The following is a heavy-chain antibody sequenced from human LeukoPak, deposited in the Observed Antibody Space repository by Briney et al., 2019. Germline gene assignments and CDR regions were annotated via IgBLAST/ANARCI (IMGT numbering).Heavy chain of an antibody. V-gene: IGHV3-9*01. CDR2: ISWNSGSI. CDR3: AKDRLLTGTTALFDY. Sequence: GGSLRLSCAASGFTFSDHYMDWVRQAPGKGLEWVSGISWNSGSIGYADSVKGRFTISRDNAKNSLYLQMNSLRAEDTALYYCAKDRLLTGTTALFDYWGQGTLVTVSS. D-gene: IGHD1-20*01. J-gene: IGHJ4*02. CDR1: GFTFSDHY.